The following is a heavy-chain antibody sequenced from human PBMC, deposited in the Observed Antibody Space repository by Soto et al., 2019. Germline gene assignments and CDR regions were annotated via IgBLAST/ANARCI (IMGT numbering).Heavy chain of an antibody. D-gene: IGHD3-10*01. CDR3: ARRNYYGSGSYGGDYYYYYYMDV. V-gene: IGHV3-64*01. Sequence: GGSLRLSCAASGFTFSSYAMHWVRQAPGKGLEYVSAISSNGGSTYYANSVKGRFTISRDNSKNTLYLQMGSLRAEDMAVYYCARRNYYGSGSYGGDYYYYYYMDVWGKGTTVTVSS. J-gene: IGHJ6*03. CDR1: GFTFSSYA. CDR2: ISSNGGST.